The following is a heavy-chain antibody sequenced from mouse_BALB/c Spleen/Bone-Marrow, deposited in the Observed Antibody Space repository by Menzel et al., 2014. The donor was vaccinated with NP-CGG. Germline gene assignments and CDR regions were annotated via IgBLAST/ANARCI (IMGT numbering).Heavy chain of an antibody. D-gene: IGHD1-2*01. CDR3: ARQSYYGYSDY. CDR1: GFDFSRYW. CDR2: INPDSSTI. V-gene: IGHV4-1*02. Sequence: EVKLMESGGGLVQPGGSLKLSCAASGFDFSRYWMSWVRQAPGKGLEWVGEINPDSSTINYTPSLKDKFIISRDNAKNTLFLQMSKVRSEDTALYYCARQSYYGYSDYWGQGTTLTVSS. J-gene: IGHJ2*01.